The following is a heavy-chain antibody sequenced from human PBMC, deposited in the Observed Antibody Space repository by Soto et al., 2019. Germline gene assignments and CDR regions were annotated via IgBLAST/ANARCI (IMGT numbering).Heavy chain of an antibody. CDR2: IYATGTT. J-gene: IGHJ5*02. CDR1: GASISGFY. D-gene: IGHD1-1*01. V-gene: IGHV4-4*07. CDR3: VRDGTKTLRDWFDP. Sequence: SETLSLTCTVSGASISGFYWSWIRKSAGKGLEWIGRIYATGTTDYNPSLKSRVMMSVDTSKKQFSLKLRSVTAADTAVYYCVRDGTKTLRDWFDPWGPGISVTVSS.